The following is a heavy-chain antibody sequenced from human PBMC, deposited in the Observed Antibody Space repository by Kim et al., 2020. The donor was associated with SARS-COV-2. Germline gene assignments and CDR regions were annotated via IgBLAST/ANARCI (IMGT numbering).Heavy chain of an antibody. Sequence: GGSLRLSCAASGFTFSSYSMNWVRQAPGKGLEWVSYISSSSSTIYYADSVKGRFTISRDNAKNSLYLQMNSLRDEDTAVYYCARDWAPNSSSWTYWYFDLWGRGTLVTVSS. D-gene: IGHD6-13*01. CDR3: ARDWAPNSSSWTYWYFDL. J-gene: IGHJ2*01. V-gene: IGHV3-48*02. CDR1: GFTFSSYS. CDR2: ISSSSSTI.